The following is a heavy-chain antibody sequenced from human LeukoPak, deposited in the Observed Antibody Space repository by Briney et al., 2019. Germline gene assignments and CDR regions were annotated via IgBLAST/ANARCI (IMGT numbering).Heavy chain of an antibody. CDR1: GFTFSRNV. Sequence: PGGSLRLSCAASGFTFSRNVMSWVRQAPGKGLEWVSGISGGGGSRYYADSVKGRFTISRDNSKNTLYLEMNSLRAEDTAVYYCARGGYCSSTSCYFLGDNYYFDYWGQGTLVTVSS. CDR2: ISGGGGSR. J-gene: IGHJ4*02. V-gene: IGHV3-23*01. CDR3: ARGGYCSSTSCYFLGDNYYFDY. D-gene: IGHD2-2*01.